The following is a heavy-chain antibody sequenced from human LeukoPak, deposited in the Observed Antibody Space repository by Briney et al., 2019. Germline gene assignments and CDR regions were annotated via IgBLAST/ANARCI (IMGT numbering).Heavy chain of an antibody. Sequence: SETLSLTCTVSGGPISSYYWSWLRQSPGKGLEWLGYIYYSGSTNYNPSLKSRVTISVDTSKNQFALKLSSVTAADTAVYYCAREDGYLGYYYGMDVWGQGTTVTVSS. J-gene: IGHJ6*02. CDR2: IYYSGST. CDR1: GGPISSYY. V-gene: IGHV4-59*01. D-gene: IGHD5-24*01. CDR3: AREDGYLGYYYGMDV.